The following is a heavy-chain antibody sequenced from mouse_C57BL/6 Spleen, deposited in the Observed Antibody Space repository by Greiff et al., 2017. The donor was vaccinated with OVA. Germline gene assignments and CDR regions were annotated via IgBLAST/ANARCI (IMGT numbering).Heavy chain of an antibody. J-gene: IGHJ4*01. CDR3: ARDRWDGGGYYAMDY. V-gene: IGHV5-4*01. CDR1: GFTFSSYA. Sequence: EVKLMESGGGLVKPGGSLKLSCAASGFTFSSYAMSWVRQTPEKRLEWVATISDGGSYTYYPDNVKGRFTISRDNAKNNLYLQMSHLKSEDTAMYYCARDRWDGGGYYAMDYWGQGTSVTVSS. D-gene: IGHD4-1*01. CDR2: ISDGGSYT.